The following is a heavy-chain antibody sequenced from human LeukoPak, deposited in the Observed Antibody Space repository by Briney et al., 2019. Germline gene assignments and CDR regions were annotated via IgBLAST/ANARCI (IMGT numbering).Heavy chain of an antibody. D-gene: IGHD4-11*01. CDR2: ISYSGGT. CDR3: ARGADIDYRKVSYFDY. Sequence: PSETLSLTCTVSGGSITTYYWSWIRQPPGKGLEWIGYISYSGGTNYNPSLKSRLTISIDTSKNQFSLNVISVTAADTAVYYCARGADIDYRKVSYFDYWGQGTLVSVSS. J-gene: IGHJ4*02. V-gene: IGHV4-59*01. CDR1: GGSITTYY.